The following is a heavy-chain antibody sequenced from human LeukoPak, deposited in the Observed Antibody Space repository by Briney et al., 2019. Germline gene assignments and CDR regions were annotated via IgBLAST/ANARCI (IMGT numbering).Heavy chain of an antibody. CDR1: GGTFSSYA. Sequence: SVKVSCKASGGTFSSYAISWVRQAPGQGLEWMGGIIPIFGTANYAQKFQGRVTITADESTSTAYMELSSLRAEDTAVYYCAQDLGSNNYHYNWFDPWGQGTLVTVSS. V-gene: IGHV1-69*13. D-gene: IGHD2/OR15-2a*01. J-gene: IGHJ5*01. CDR2: IIPIFGTA. CDR3: AQDLGSNNYHYNWFDP.